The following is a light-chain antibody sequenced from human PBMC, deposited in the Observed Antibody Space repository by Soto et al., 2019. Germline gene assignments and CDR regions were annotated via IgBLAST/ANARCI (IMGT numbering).Light chain of an antibody. V-gene: IGKV3-20*01. Sequence: EIVLTQSPATLSLSPGERATLSCRASQSVSSYLAWYQQKPGQAPRLLIYDASNRATGIPARFSGSGSGTAFTLTISRLEPEDFAVYYCQQYGSSPPYTFGQGTKLEIK. CDR1: QSVSSY. J-gene: IGKJ2*01. CDR3: QQYGSSPPYT. CDR2: DAS.